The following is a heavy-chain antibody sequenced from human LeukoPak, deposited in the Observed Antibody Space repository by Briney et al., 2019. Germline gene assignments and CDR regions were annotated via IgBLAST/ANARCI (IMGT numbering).Heavy chain of an antibody. Sequence: GGSLRLSCEASGFTFSTFAMNWVRQAPGKGLEWVSYISSSGSTIYYADSVKGRFTISRDNAKNSLYLQMNSLRAEDTAVYYCAKGAYGDNRYYYYYMDVWGKGTTVTISS. D-gene: IGHD4-17*01. CDR2: ISSSGSTI. CDR3: AKGAYGDNRYYYYYMDV. V-gene: IGHV3-48*04. CDR1: GFTFSTFA. J-gene: IGHJ6*03.